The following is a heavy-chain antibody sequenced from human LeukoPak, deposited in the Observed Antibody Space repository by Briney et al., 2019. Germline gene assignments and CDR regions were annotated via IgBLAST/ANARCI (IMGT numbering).Heavy chain of an antibody. V-gene: IGHV3-23*01. CDR3: APTGRFYKY. CDR1: GFTFTTYA. CDR2: ISVSGGST. Sequence: PGGSLRLSCAASGFTFTTYAMSWVRQAPGKGLGWVSSISVSGGSTYYAHSVKGRFTISRDNSNHTLYLQMNSLRAEDTAIYYCAPTGRFYKYWDQGTLVTVSS. D-gene: IGHD3-10*01. J-gene: IGHJ4*02.